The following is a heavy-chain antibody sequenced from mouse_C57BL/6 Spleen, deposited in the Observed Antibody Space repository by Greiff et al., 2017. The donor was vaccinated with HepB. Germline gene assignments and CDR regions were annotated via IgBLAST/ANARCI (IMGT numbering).Heavy chain of an antibody. D-gene: IGHD1-1*01. J-gene: IGHJ4*01. CDR3: TREGTTVAYYAMDY. CDR2: ISSGGDYI. Sequence: EVKVVESGEGLVKPGGSLKLSCAASGFTFSSYAMSWVRQTPEKRLEWVAYISSGGDYIYYADTVKGRFTISRDNARNTLYLQMSSLKSEDTAMYYCTREGTTVAYYAMDYWGQGTSVTVSS. V-gene: IGHV5-9-1*02. CDR1: GFTFSSYA.